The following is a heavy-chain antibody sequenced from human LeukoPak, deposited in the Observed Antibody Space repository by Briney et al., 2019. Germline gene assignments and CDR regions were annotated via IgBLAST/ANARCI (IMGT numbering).Heavy chain of an antibody. CDR2: INPNSGGT. J-gene: IGHJ4*02. D-gene: IGHD3-10*01. V-gene: IGHV1-2*06. CDR3: ARMYGSGSYLALDY. CDR1: GYTFTGYY. Sequence: ASVKVSCKASGYTFTGYYMHWVRQAPGQGLEWMGRINPNSGGTNYAQKFQGRVTMTRDTSISTAYMELSRLRSDDTAVYYCARMYGSGSYLALDYWGEGTLVTVSS.